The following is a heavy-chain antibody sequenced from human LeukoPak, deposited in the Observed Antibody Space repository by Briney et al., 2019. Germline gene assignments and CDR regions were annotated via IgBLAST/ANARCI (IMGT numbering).Heavy chain of an antibody. J-gene: IGHJ4*02. CDR2: ISGSGGST. Sequence: GGSLRLSCAASGFTFSSCAMIWVRQAPGRGLEWVSVISGSGGSTYYADSVKGRFTISRDNSKNTLYLQMNSLRAGDTAVYYCAKVGARYYYDSSGYYYEGYYFNYWGQGTLVTVSS. CDR3: AKVGARYYYDSSGYYYEGYYFNY. V-gene: IGHV3-23*01. D-gene: IGHD3-22*01. CDR1: GFTFSSCA.